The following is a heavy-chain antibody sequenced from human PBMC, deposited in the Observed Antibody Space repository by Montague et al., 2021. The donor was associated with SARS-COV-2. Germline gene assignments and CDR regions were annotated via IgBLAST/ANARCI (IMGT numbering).Heavy chain of an antibody. D-gene: IGHD1-26*01. CDR3: AKDMWDLYYFDY. V-gene: IGHV3-23*01. CDR2: VRSSGGSP. CDR1: VFIFSSFA. J-gene: IGHJ4*02. Sequence: SLRLSCAASVFIFSSFAMSWVRQAPGKGLEWVSAVRSSGGSPNYADSVKGRFTIYRDNSNNMLYLQMNGLRAEDTAVYYCAKDMWDLYYFDYWGQGTLVTVSS.